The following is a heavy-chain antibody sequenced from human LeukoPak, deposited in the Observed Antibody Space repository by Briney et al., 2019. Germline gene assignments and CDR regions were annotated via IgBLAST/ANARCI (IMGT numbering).Heavy chain of an antibody. V-gene: IGHV1-46*01. CDR3: ARDESTRERLLWSHEAWFDP. Sequence: ASVKVSCKASGYTFTSYYMHWVRQAPGQGLEWMGIINPSGGSTSYAQKFQGRVTMTRDTSTSTVYMELSSLRSDDTAVYYCARDESTRERLLWSHEAWFDPWGQGTLVTVSS. CDR2: INPSGGST. CDR1: GYTFTSYY. D-gene: IGHD3-10*01. J-gene: IGHJ5*02.